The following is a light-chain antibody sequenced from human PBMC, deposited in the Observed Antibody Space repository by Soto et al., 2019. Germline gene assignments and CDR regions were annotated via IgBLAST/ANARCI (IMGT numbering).Light chain of an antibody. V-gene: IGLV3-21*04. CDR2: YDN. CDR1: RIGRKS. J-gene: IGLJ1*01. Sequence: SYELTQAPSESVAPGETASISCGGDRIGRKSVHWYQQKPGQAPVLVMYYDNDRPSEIPERFSGFNSGNTATLDISGVEAGDEADYYCQVWDSSSNHYVSGPGTKLTVL. CDR3: QVWDSSSNHYV.